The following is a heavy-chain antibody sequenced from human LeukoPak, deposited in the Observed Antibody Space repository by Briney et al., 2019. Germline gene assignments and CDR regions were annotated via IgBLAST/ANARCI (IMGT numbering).Heavy chain of an antibody. J-gene: IGHJ4*02. CDR2: IIPIFGTA. Sequence: GASVKVSCKASGGTFSSYAISWVRQAPGQGLEWMGGIIPIFGTANYAQKFQGRVTITADESTSTAYMELSSLRSEDTAVYYCARDLGYSSSWYYFDYWGQGTLVTVSS. V-gene: IGHV1-69*01. CDR3: ARDLGYSSSWYYFDY. D-gene: IGHD6-13*01. CDR1: GGTFSSYA.